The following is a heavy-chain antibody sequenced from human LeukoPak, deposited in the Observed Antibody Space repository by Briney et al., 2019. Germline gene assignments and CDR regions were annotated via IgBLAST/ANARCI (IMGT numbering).Heavy chain of an antibody. D-gene: IGHD4-17*01. Sequence: SVKVSCEASGGTFSSYAISWVRQAPGQGLEWMGGIIPIFGTANYAQKFQGRVTITTDESTSTAYMELSSLRSEDTAVYYCASYDYGDYLFDYWGQGTLVTVSS. CDR3: ASYDYGDYLFDY. CDR1: GGTFSSYA. CDR2: IIPIFGTA. V-gene: IGHV1-69*05. J-gene: IGHJ4*02.